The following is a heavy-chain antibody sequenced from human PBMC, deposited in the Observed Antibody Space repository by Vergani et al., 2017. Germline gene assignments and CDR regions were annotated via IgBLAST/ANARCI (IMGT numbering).Heavy chain of an antibody. D-gene: IGHD3-16*01. CDR1: GVTLSNYD. V-gene: IGHV3-30*02. Sequence: QVQLVESGGGVVQRGWSLRLSCATSGVTLSNYDMQWIRQGPGKGLEFVAFIQFDGSNQYYADSVKGRFTLSRDFSKNTLYLQMNSLRTDDTATYYCAKHFRGWGIDYWGQGTQVIVSS. J-gene: IGHJ4*02. CDR2: IQFDGSNQ. CDR3: AKHFRGWGIDY.